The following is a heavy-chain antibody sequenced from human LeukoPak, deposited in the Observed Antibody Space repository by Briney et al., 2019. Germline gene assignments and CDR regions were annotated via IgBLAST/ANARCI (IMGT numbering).Heavy chain of an antibody. CDR3: ARGYYDSSGYYPRYFDL. V-gene: IGHV1-18*01. Sequence: ASVTVSCKASGYTFTSYGINWVRQAPGQGLEWMGWISAYNGNTNYAQKLQGRVTMTTDTSTSTAYMELRSLRSDDTAVYYCARGYYDSSGYYPRYFDLWGRGTLVTVSS. CDR1: GYTFTSYG. J-gene: IGHJ2*01. CDR2: ISAYNGNT. D-gene: IGHD3-22*01.